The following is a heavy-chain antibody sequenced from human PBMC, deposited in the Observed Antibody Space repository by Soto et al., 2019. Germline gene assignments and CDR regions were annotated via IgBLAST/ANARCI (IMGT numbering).Heavy chain of an antibody. CDR3: ARDYGYVSGWYHDY. CDR1: GGTFSSDA. D-gene: IGHD6-19*01. J-gene: IGHJ4*02. Sequence: SVKVSCKASGGTFSSDAVSWVRQAPGQGLEWMGGLIPILGTTHYAQKFQGRVTITADESTNTAYMELSSLRSDDTAVYYCARDYGYVSGWYHDYWGQGTRVTVSS. CDR2: LIPILGTT. V-gene: IGHV1-69*13.